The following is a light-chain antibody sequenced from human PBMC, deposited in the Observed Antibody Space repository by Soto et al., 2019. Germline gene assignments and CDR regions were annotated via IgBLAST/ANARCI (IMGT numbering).Light chain of an antibody. J-gene: IGKJ5*01. CDR1: QRVSSSY. CDR2: GAS. V-gene: IGKV3-20*01. CDR3: KQYGSSPT. Sequence: IVLTQSPRTLSLSPGERATLSCRASQRVSSSYLAWYQQKPDQAPRLLIYGASSRATGIPDRFNGGGSGTDFTLTISRLEPEDFAVYYCKQYGSSPTFGQGTRLEIK.